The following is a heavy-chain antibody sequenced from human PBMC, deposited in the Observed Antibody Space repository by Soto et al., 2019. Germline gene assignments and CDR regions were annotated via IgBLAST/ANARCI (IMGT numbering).Heavy chain of an antibody. CDR2: IIPIFGTA. J-gene: IGHJ4*02. V-gene: IGHV1-69*13. D-gene: IGHD2-21*02. CDR1: GGTFSSYA. CDR3: ARGRAYCGGDCCSNFDY. Sequence: SVKVSCKASGGTFSSYAISWVRQAPGQGLEWMGGIIPIFGTANYAQKFQGRVTITADESTSTAYMELSSLRSEDTAVYYCARGRAYCGGDCCSNFDYWGQGTLVTVSS.